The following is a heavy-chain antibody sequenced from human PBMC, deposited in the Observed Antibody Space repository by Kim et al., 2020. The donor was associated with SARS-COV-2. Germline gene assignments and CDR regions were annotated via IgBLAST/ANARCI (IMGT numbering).Heavy chain of an antibody. Sequence: SETLSLTCTVSDGSVSSGSYYWSWIRQPPGKGLEWIGYIYYSGSTNYNPSLKSRVTISVDTSKNQFSLKLSSVTAAYTAVYYGARNEMSDITICGVVNWKGAFDIWGQGTMVTVSS. J-gene: IGHJ3*02. CDR3: ARNEMSDITICGVVNWKGAFDI. CDR1: DGSVSSGSYY. V-gene: IGHV4-61*01. CDR2: IYYSGST. D-gene: IGHD3-3*01.